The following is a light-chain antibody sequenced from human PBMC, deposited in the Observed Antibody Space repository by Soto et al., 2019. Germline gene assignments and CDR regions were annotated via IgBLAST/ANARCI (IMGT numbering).Light chain of an antibody. J-gene: IGKJ2*01. V-gene: IGKV3-11*01. CDR2: DAS. CDR1: QSVGRY. Sequence: EIVLTQSPATLSLSPGEGATLSCRASQSVGRYLAWYQQKPGQAPRLLIYDASSRAIGTPTRFIGIGSGTDFTLTISSLEPEDFAVYYCQQRSNWPPGYTFGQGTKLEIK. CDR3: QQRSNWPPGYT.